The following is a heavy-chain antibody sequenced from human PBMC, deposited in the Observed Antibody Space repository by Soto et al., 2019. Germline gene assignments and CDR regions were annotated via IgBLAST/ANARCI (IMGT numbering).Heavy chain of an antibody. Sequence: SETLSLTCAVYGGSFSGYYWSWIRQPPGKGLEWIGEINHSGSTNYNPSLKSRVTISVDTSKNQFSLKLSSVTAADTAVYYCARDHVLRYFDWRPGYYYYYGMDGWGQGTTVTVSS. J-gene: IGHJ6*02. CDR1: GGSFSGYY. D-gene: IGHD3-9*01. CDR2: INHSGST. CDR3: ARDHVLRYFDWRPGYYYYYGMDG. V-gene: IGHV4-34*01.